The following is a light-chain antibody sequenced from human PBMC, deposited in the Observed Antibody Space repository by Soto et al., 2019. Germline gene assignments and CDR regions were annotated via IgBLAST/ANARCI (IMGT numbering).Light chain of an antibody. CDR2: DAS. J-gene: IGKJ1*01. CDR1: QSVSGK. Sequence: IVLTQSPATXSLSPXKRATLSXXASQSVSGKLAWYQHRPGQAPRLLIYDASIRATGIPARFSGSASGTVFTLNISSLQSEDFALYYCQQYNNWPPWTFGQGTKVDI. CDR3: QQYNNWPPWT. V-gene: IGKV3-11*01.